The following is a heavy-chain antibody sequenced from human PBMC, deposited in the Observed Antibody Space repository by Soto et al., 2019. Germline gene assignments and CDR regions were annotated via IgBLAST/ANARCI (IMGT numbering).Heavy chain of an antibody. CDR1: GGSVSNSNYY. Sequence: PSETLSLTCTVSGGSVSNSNYYWGWIRQSPGKGLEWIGSVYYRGRSYSKSSVKSRVTISVDTSKNQFSLNLNSVTASDTAVDFFVPKRTSDLPRPYLDYWGPGPLV. D-gene: IGHD3-3*01. V-gene: IGHV4-39*01. J-gene: IGHJ4*02. CDR2: VYYRGRS. CDR3: VPKRTSDLPRPYLDY.